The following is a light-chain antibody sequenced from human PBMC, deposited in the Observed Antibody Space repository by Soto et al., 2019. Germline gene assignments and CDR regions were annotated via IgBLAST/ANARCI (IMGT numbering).Light chain of an antibody. Sequence: DIQMTQSPSTLSASVGDRVTITCRASQSVSSWLAWYQQKPGKVPKLLIYKASTLESGVPSRFSGSGSGTEFTLTISSLQADDFATYYCQQYNSNPLTFGGGTKVEIK. V-gene: IGKV1-5*03. CDR3: QQYNSNPLT. CDR1: QSVSSW. J-gene: IGKJ4*01. CDR2: KAS.